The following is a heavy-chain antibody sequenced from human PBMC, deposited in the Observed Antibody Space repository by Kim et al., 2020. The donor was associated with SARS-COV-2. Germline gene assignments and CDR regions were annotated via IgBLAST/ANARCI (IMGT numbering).Heavy chain of an antibody. V-gene: IGHV4-59*12. D-gene: IGHD2-8*01. CDR2: IHYSGST. J-gene: IGHJ3*01. Sequence: SETLSLTCTVSGGSINNYYWTWIRQPPGKGLEWIGYIHYSGSTNYNPSLKSRVTISVDSSNNEFSLKLSSVTAADTAVYFCARYGVSYAFDLWVQGTAVT. CDR3: ARYGVSYAFDL. CDR1: GGSINNYY.